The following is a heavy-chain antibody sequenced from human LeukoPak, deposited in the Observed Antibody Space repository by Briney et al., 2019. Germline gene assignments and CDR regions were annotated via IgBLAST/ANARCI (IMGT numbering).Heavy chain of an antibody. V-gene: IGHV3-74*01. CDR1: GFTFSSDW. J-gene: IGHJ4*02. Sequence: GGSLRLSCAASGFTFSSDWMHWVRQAPGKGLVWVSLIHSDGTSTSYADSVKGRFTISRDNAKNTLYLQMNSLRAEDTAVYYCARDGVATIPLEYRGQGTLVTVSS. D-gene: IGHD5-24*01. CDR2: IHSDGTST. CDR3: ARDGVATIPLEY.